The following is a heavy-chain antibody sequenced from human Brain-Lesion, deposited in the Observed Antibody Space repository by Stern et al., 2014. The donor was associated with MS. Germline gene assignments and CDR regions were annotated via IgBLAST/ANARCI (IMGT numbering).Heavy chain of an antibody. CDR3: AGEEDIRYCSGGSCTGNWFDP. CDR2: IYYSGNT. D-gene: IGHD2-15*01. Sequence: QVQLVQSGPGLVKPSETLSLTCTVAGGSVSSTSYAWAWIRQPPGKGLEWIGTIYYSGNTYYSPSLKSRLTLSLGTSKNQFSLQLRSVTAADTAVYYCAGEEDIRYCSGGSCTGNWFDPWGQGTLVTVSS. V-gene: IGHV4-39*01. J-gene: IGHJ5*02. CDR1: GGSVSSTSYA.